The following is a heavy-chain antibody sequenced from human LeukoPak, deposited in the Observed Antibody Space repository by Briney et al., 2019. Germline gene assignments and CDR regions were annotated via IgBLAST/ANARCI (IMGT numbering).Heavy chain of an antibody. CDR2: IRNDGSYE. D-gene: IGHD2-15*01. CDR1: GFTFSDYG. J-gene: IGHJ5*01. Sequence: GGSLRLSSAEPGFTFSDYGMHWVRQAPGKGLGRVAFIRNDGSYEYYPDSVKGRFTISRDNSRNALFLQMNSLRAEDTAVYYCAKGGSPSHNWFNSWGQGTLVTVSS. CDR3: AKGGSPSHNWFNS. V-gene: IGHV3-30*02.